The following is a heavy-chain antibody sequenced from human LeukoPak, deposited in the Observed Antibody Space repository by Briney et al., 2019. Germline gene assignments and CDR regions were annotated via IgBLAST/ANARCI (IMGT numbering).Heavy chain of an antibody. CDR1: GDSISSSSYY. Sequence: PSETLSLTCTVSGDSISSSSYYWGWIRQPPGKGLEWIGSIYYSGSTYYNPSLKSRVTISVDTSKNQFSLKLSSVTSPDTDVYYCARQSYYYYYMDVWGKGTTVTVSS. CDR3: ARQSYYYYYMDV. J-gene: IGHJ6*03. CDR2: IYYSGST. V-gene: IGHV4-39*01.